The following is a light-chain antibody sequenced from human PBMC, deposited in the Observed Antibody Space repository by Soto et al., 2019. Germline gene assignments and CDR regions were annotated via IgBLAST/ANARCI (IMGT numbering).Light chain of an antibody. CDR3: SSYTSSSTRV. V-gene: IGLV2-14*01. Sequence: QSALTQPASVSGSPGQSITISCTGTSSDVGGYNYVSWYQQHPGKAPKLMIYXXXXXXSXXXXRXXGSKSGNTASLTISGLQAEDXADYYCSSYTSSSTRVFGGGTKLTVL. J-gene: IGLJ3*02. CDR1: SSDVGGYNY. CDR2: XXX.